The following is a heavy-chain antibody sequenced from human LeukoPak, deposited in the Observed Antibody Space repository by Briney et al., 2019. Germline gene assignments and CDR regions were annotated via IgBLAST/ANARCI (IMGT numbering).Heavy chain of an antibody. CDR2: IYTSGST. CDR3: ARKRGSSGYGMDV. J-gene: IGHJ6*02. Sequence: SQTLSLTCTVSGGSISSGSYYWSWIRQPAGKGLEWIGRIYTSGSTNYNPSLKSRVTISVDTSKNQFSLKLSSVTAADTAVYYCARKRGSSGYGMDVWGQGTTVTVSS. D-gene: IGHD6-19*01. CDR1: GGSISSGSYY. V-gene: IGHV4-61*02.